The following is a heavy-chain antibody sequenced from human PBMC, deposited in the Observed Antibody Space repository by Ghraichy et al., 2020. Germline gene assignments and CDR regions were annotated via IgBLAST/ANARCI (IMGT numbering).Heavy chain of an antibody. J-gene: IGHJ6*02. CDR3: ARDERLLDYGDYNPLSGYYYGMDV. CDR2: IYTSGST. Sequence: SETLSLTCTVSGGSISSYYWSWIRQPAGKGLEWIGRIYTSGSTNYNPSLKSRVTMSVDTSKNQFSLKLSSVTAADTAVYYCARDERLLDYGDYNPLSGYYYGMDVWGQGTTVTVSS. V-gene: IGHV4-4*07. D-gene: IGHD4-17*01. CDR1: GGSISSYY.